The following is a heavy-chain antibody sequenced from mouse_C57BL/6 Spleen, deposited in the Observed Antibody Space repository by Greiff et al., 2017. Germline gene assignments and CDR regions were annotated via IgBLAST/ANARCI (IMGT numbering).Heavy chain of an antibody. Sequence: QLQESGPELVKPGASVKISCKASGYSFTDYNMNWVTQSNGKSIEWIGVLNPNYGTTSYNQKFKGKATLTVDQSSSTDYMQHKSPTSEDYAVYYCGREESREVSLDYWGQGTTLTVSS. CDR2: LNPNYGTT. V-gene: IGHV1-39*01. CDR3: GREESREVSLDY. CDR1: GYSFTDYN. J-gene: IGHJ2*01.